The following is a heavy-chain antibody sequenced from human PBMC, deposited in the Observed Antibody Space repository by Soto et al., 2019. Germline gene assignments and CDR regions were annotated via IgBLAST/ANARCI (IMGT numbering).Heavy chain of an antibody. D-gene: IGHD6-25*01. Sequence: SETLSLTCTVSGGSISSGGYYWSWIRQHPGKGLEWIGYIYYSGSTYYNPSLKSRVTISVDTSKNQFSLKLSSVTAADTAVYYCASYSRGGTSAFDIWGQGTMVTVSS. CDR2: IYYSGST. CDR1: GGSISSGGYY. J-gene: IGHJ3*02. CDR3: ASYSRGGTSAFDI. V-gene: IGHV4-31*03.